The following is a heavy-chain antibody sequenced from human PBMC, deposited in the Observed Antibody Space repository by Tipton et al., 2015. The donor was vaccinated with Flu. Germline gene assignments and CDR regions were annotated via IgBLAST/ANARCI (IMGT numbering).Heavy chain of an antibody. V-gene: IGHV4-61*02. D-gene: IGHD3-22*01. CDR1: GVSISSGSYY. J-gene: IGHJ4*02. Sequence: LRLSCTVSGVSISSGSYYWRWIRQPAGKGLEWIGRIYTSGSTNYNPSLKSRVTISVDTSKNQFSLKLSSVTAADTSVYYCARAGWLLPFDYWGQGTLVTASS. CDR3: ARAGWLLPFDY. CDR2: IYTSGST.